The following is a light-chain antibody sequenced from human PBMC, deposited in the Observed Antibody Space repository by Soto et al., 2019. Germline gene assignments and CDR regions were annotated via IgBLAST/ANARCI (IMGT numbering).Light chain of an antibody. Sequence: EVVLTQSPVTLSLSPGERDTLSCRASQSFRGLLAWYQQKPGQAPRLLIYDAYNRATGIPPRFSGSGSGTDFTLTISSLEPEDSAVYYCQQRHMWPITFGQGTRLET. V-gene: IGKV3-11*01. CDR2: DAY. J-gene: IGKJ5*01. CDR3: QQRHMWPIT. CDR1: QSFRGL.